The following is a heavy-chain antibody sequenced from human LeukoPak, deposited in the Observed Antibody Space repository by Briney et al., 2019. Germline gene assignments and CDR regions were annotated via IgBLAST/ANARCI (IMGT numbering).Heavy chain of an antibody. Sequence: GASVKVSCKASGYTFTVYFMHWVRQAPGHGLERMGWINPNSGGTNYAQKFQGRVTMTSDTSISTAYMELSRLRSDDTAVYYCARGDTIFDAGSLDYWGQGTLVTVSS. CDR3: ARGDTIFDAGSLDY. CDR1: GYTFTVYF. CDR2: INPNSGGT. V-gene: IGHV1-2*02. J-gene: IGHJ4*02. D-gene: IGHD3-3*01.